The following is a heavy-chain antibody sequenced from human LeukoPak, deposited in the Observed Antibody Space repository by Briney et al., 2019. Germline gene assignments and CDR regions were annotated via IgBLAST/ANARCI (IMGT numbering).Heavy chain of an antibody. CDR2: IIENGGET. Sequence: GGSLRLSCAASGFTFNKLAMSWVRQAPGKGLEWVSGIIENGGETYYADSVRGRFTISRDNSKNTLYLQMNSLRAEDTAVYYCAKDYEYNSNTWYFHWGRGTLVSVSS. CDR3: AKDYEYNSNTWYFH. J-gene: IGHJ4*02. D-gene: IGHD6-13*01. CDR1: GFTFNKLA. V-gene: IGHV3-23*01.